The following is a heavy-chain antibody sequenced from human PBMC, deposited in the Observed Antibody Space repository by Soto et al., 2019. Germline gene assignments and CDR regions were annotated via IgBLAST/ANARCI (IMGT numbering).Heavy chain of an antibody. CDR3: AGDQGDSRGLFDD. V-gene: IGHV3-33*01. CDR2: IWYDGSNK. J-gene: IGHJ4*02. CDR1: GFTFSSYG. D-gene: IGHD6-13*01. Sequence: QVQLVESGGGVVQPGRSLRLSCAASGFTFSSYGMHWVRQAPGKGLEWVAVIWYDGSNKYYADSVKGRFTISRDNSKNTSYLQKNVLRAEDTAEYYGAGDQGDSRGLFDDWGQGTLVTVSS.